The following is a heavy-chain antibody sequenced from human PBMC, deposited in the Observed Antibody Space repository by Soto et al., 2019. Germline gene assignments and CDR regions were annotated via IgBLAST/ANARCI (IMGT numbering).Heavy chain of an antibody. CDR1: GFTFDDYA. J-gene: IGHJ3*01. V-gene: IGHV3-9*01. CDR3: VKDGTVGIGPA. CDR2: ISWNGGSI. D-gene: IGHD4-4*01. Sequence: EVQLVESGGGSVEPGGSLRLSCVGSGFTFDDYAMHWVRQAPGKGLEWVSGISWNGGSIGHADSMKGRFTISRDNAKNSLFLQINSLRPEDTALYYCVKDGTVGIGPAWCQGTMVTVSS.